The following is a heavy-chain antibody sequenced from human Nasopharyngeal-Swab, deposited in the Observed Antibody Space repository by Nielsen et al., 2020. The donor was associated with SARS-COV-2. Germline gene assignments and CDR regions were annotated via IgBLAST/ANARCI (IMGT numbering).Heavy chain of an antibody. CDR3: ASGPRGSYLQFDN. CDR1: GFTFNSYW. J-gene: IGHJ4*02. Sequence: GGSLRLSCAASGFTFNSYWMSWVRQAPGKGLEWVANIKQDGSEKYYVDSVKGRFTISRDNAKNSLYLQMNSLRAEDTAVYYCASGPRGSYLQFDNWGQGTLVTVSS. CDR2: IKQDGSEK. D-gene: IGHD1-26*01. V-gene: IGHV3-7*03.